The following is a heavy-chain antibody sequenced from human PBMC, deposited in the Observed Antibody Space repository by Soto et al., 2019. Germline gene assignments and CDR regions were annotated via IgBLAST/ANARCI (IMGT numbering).Heavy chain of an antibody. CDR2: ISYDGSQE. Sequence: QVQLVESGGGVVQPGRSLILSCAASGFSLSNCGMHWVRQAPGKGLEWVAMISYDGSQEHFIDSVKGRFIISRDNSKNTLYLQMNSLRPEDTAVYYCAKDLYSSGWYNYFAPWGQGTLVTVSS. V-gene: IGHV3-30*18. J-gene: IGHJ5*02. CDR3: AKDLYSSGWYNYFAP. D-gene: IGHD6-19*01. CDR1: GFSLSNCG.